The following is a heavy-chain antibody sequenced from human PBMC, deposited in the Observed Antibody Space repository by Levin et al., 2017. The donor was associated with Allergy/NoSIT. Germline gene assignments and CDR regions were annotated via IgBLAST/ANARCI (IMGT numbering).Heavy chain of an antibody. Sequence: GGSLRLSCAASGFTFSSYSMNWVRQAPGKGLEWVSSISSSSSYIYYADSVKGRFTISRDNAKNSLYLQMNSLRAEDTAVYYCARALRGLRHDGTLVYWGQGTLVTVSS. CDR1: GFTFSSYS. J-gene: IGHJ4*02. D-gene: IGHD3-10*01. CDR3: ARALRGLRHDGTLVY. V-gene: IGHV3-21*01. CDR2: ISSSSSYI.